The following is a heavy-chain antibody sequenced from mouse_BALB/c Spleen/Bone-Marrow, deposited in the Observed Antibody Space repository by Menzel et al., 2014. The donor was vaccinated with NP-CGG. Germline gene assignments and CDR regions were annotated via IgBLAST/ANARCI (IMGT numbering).Heavy chain of an antibody. J-gene: IGHJ1*01. CDR1: GFTFSSYG. CDR2: ISTGGSQT. D-gene: IGHD2-3*01. V-gene: IGHV5-6*02. Sequence: DVKLVESGGDLVKPGGSLKLSCAASGFTFSSYGMSWVRQTPDKRLEWAATISTGGSQTNYTDSVKGRFTISIDNAKNTLYLQMRILKSEDSAIYYCARRGYDNSYWFFDVWGAGTTVTVSS. CDR3: ARRGYDNSYWFFDV.